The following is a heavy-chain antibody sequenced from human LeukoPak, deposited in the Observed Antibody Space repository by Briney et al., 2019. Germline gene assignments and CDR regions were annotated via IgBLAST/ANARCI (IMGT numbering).Heavy chain of an antibody. V-gene: IGHV4-59*11. CDR3: ARTDYYDSSGYYGAAGAFDI. Sequence: SETLSLTCTVSGGSISSHYWSWIRQPPGKGLEWIGYIYYSGSTNYNPSLKSRVTISVDTSKNQFSLKLSSVTAAGTAVYYCARTDYYDSSGYYGAAGAFDIWGQGTMVTVSS. CDR1: GGSISSHY. CDR2: IYYSGST. D-gene: IGHD3-22*01. J-gene: IGHJ3*02.